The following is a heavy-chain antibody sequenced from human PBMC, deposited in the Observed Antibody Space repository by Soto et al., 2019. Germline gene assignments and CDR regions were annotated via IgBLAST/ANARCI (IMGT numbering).Heavy chain of an antibody. D-gene: IGHD5-18*01. CDR3: ASVDTAIGVHFGY. CDR2: IYFSGST. J-gene: IGHJ4*02. V-gene: IGHV4-39*01. Sequence: PSETLSLTCTVSGDCITSSSDCWGWIRQPPGKGLEWIGSIYFSGSTYYNPSRKSRVTISVDPSKSQFSLKFSSVTAADTSVFYCASVDTAIGVHFGYWGQGTLVTVSS. CDR1: GDCITSSSDC.